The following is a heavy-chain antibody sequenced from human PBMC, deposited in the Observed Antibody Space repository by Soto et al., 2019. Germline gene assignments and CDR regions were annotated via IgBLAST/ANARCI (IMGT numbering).Heavy chain of an antibody. Sequence: SETLSLTCAVYGGSFSGYYWTWIRQSPQKGLEWIGEVNHRGTTYYNPSLKTRVTISVHTPKNQFSLKMSSVTAADTAGYYCARGIGYCSSINCYSSRRLRFDSWGRGTLVTVSS. V-gene: IGHV4-34*01. D-gene: IGHD2-2*01. CDR1: GGSFSGYY. CDR3: ARGIGYCSSINCYSSRRLRFDS. CDR2: VNHRGTT. J-gene: IGHJ4*02.